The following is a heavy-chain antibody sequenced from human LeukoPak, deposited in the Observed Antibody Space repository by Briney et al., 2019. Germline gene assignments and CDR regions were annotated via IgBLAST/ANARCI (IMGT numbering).Heavy chain of an antibody. CDR1: GFTFSSYG. CDR3: ARGPGRLYGYYGMDV. D-gene: IGHD2-8*01. V-gene: IGHV3-33*01. J-gene: IGHJ6*02. CDR2: IWYDGSNK. Sequence: GGSLRLSCAASGFTFSSYGMHRVRQAPGKGLEWVAVIWYDGSNKYYADSVKGRFTISRDNSKNTLYLQMNSLRAEDTAVYYCARGPGRLYGYYGMDVWGQGTTVTVSS.